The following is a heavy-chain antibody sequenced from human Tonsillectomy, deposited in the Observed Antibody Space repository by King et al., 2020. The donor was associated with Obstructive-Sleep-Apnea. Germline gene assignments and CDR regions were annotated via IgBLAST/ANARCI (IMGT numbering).Heavy chain of an antibody. V-gene: IGHV3-30*04. CDR1: VFTFSIYA. J-gene: IGHJ6*02. CDR3: ARDHQQWLVMIYGMDV. CDR2: ISHVGSNK. Sequence: VQLVESGGGVVQPGRSLRLSCAPSVFTFSIYAMHWVRLSPAQGREWGAFISHVGSNKYYADAVNGRFTISRDNSKNTLYLQMNSLRAEDTAVYYCARDHQQWLVMIYGMDVWGQGTTVTVSS. D-gene: IGHD6-19*01.